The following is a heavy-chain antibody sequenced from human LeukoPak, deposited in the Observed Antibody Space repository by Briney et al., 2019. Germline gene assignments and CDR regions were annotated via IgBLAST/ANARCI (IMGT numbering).Heavy chain of an antibody. CDR2: MHYIGSS. Sequence: SETLSLTCTVSGGSVSSHTYYWGWIRQPPGKGLEWIGSMHYIGSSYYNPSLKSRVTISVDTSKNQFSLKLSSVTAADTAVYYCARPAREYVGATPLYYYYYMDVWGKGTTVTVSS. J-gene: IGHJ6*03. D-gene: IGHD1-26*01. V-gene: IGHV4-39*07. CDR1: GGSVSSHTYY. CDR3: ARPAREYVGATPLYYYYYMDV.